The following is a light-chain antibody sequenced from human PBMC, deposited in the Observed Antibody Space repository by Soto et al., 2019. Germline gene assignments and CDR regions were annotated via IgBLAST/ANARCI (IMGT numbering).Light chain of an antibody. J-gene: IGKJ1*01. Sequence: EIVFTQSLSTVSLSPGERATLSCRASQSVSSSYLAWYQQKPGQAPRLLIYGASSRATGIPDRFSGSGSGTDFTLIISSLEPEDFAVYYCQQGSTWPWTFGQGTKVDIK. CDR2: GAS. CDR1: QSVSSSY. V-gene: IGKV3D-20*02. CDR3: QQGSTWPWT.